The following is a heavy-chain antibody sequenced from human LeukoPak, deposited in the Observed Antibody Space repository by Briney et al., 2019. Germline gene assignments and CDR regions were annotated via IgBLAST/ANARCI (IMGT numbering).Heavy chain of an antibody. Sequence: GGSLRLSCAASGFTFSSYSMSWVRQAPGKGLEWVSSISSSSSYIYYADSVKGRFTISRDNAKNSLYLQMNSLRAEDTAVYYCAKPRTPDYYDSSGHFDYWGQGTLVTVSS. V-gene: IGHV3-21*04. D-gene: IGHD3-22*01. CDR3: AKPRTPDYYDSSGHFDY. J-gene: IGHJ4*02. CDR2: ISSSSSYI. CDR1: GFTFSSYS.